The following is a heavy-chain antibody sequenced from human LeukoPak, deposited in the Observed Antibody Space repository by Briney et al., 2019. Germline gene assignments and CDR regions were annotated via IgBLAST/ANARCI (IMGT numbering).Heavy chain of an antibody. CDR3: ARDYGDYYAALDY. CDR2: ISSSSSYI. J-gene: IGHJ4*02. V-gene: IGHV3-21*01. Sequence: GGSLRLSCAASGFTFSSYSMNWVRQAPGKGLEWVSSISSSSSYIYYADSVKGRFTISRDNAKNSLYLQMNSLRAEDTAVYYCARDYGDYYAALDYWGQGTLVTVSS. D-gene: IGHD4-17*01. CDR1: GFTFSSYS.